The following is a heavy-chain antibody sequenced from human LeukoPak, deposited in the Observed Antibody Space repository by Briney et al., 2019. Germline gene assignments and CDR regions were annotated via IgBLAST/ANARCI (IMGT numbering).Heavy chain of an antibody. D-gene: IGHD3-10*01. Sequence: SETLSLTCTASGGSISSGSYYWSWIRQPAGKGLEWIGRIYTSGSTNYNPSLKSRVTISVDTSKNQFSLKLSSVTAADTAVYYCARAEYYGSDPYYYYYYYMDVWGKGTTVTVSS. V-gene: IGHV4-61*02. CDR1: GGSISSGSYY. CDR3: ARAEYYGSDPYYYYYYYMDV. CDR2: IYTSGST. J-gene: IGHJ6*03.